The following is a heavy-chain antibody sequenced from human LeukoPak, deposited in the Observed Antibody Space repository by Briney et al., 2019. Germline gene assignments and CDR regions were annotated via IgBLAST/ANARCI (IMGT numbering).Heavy chain of an antibody. Sequence: SETLSLTCTVSGGSISSSSYYWGWIRQPPGKGLEWIGEINHGGNTNYSPSLKSRVTISIDTSKNQFSLKLTSVTAADTAVYYCARYGGGLFWYFNLWGRGTLVTVSS. D-gene: IGHD4-23*01. CDR2: INHGGNT. CDR3: ARYGGGLFWYFNL. V-gene: IGHV4-39*07. CDR1: GGSISSSSYY. J-gene: IGHJ2*01.